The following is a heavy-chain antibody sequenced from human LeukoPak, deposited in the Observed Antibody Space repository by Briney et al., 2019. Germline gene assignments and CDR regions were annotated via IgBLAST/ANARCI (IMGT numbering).Heavy chain of an antibody. J-gene: IGHJ4*02. CDR1: GFTFKAYW. V-gene: IGHV3-7*01. CDR3: ARLRYTYGKNFDY. Sequence: GGSLRLSCEASGFTFKAYWMSWVRQAPGTGLEWVANIQQDGSERKNVDSVKGRFTISRDNARNSLYLEMNSLRAEDTAVYYCARLRYTYGKNFDYWGQGTLVTVSS. CDR2: IQQDGSER. D-gene: IGHD5-18*01.